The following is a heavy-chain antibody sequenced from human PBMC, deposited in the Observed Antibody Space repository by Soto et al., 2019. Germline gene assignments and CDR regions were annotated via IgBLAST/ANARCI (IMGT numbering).Heavy chain of an antibody. CDR3: VYRLEEMIGWFDP. Sequence: QITLKESGPTLVKPTQTLTLTCTFSGFSLTTSGVGVGWIRQPPGKALEWLALIYWDDDKFYSPFLKSRPTITKDTSKNQVFLIMTNMDPVDTGTYYCVYRLEEMIGWFDPWGQGMLVIVSS. CDR1: GFSLTTSGVG. D-gene: IGHD3-22*01. CDR2: IYWDDDK. V-gene: IGHV2-5*02. J-gene: IGHJ5*02.